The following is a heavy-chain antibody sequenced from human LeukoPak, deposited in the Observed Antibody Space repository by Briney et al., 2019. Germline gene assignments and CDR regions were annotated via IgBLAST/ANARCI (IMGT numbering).Heavy chain of an antibody. V-gene: IGHV4-4*07. CDR1: GDSISNYY. CDR3: ARDRYYYDSSARYFDY. J-gene: IGHJ4*02. D-gene: IGHD3-22*01. CDR2: IHTSGST. Sequence: PSETLSLTCTVSGDSISNYYWSWIRQPAGKGLEWIGRIHTSGSTNYSPSLKSRVTMSVDTSKNQFSLKLSSVTAADTAVYYCARDRYYYDSSARYFDYWGQGTLVTVSS.